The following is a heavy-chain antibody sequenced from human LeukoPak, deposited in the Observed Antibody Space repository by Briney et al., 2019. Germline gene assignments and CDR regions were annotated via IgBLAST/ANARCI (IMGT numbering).Heavy chain of an antibody. J-gene: IGHJ5*02. CDR2: IYYSGST. D-gene: IGHD3-10*01. Sequence: ASETLSLTCTVSGGSISSSSYYWGWIRQPPGKGLEWIGSIYYSGSTNYNPSLKSRVTISLDTSKNQFSLKLSSVTAADTAVYYCARDSGSRTFTWGQGTLVTVSS. CDR1: GGSISSSSYY. V-gene: IGHV4-39*07. CDR3: ARDSGSRTFT.